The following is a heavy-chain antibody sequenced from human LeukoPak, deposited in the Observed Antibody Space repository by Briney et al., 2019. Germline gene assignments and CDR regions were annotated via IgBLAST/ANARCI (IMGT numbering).Heavy chain of an antibody. CDR2: IRSKAYGGTT. J-gene: IGHJ4*02. D-gene: IGHD4-17*01. CDR1: GFTFGDYA. V-gene: IGHV3-49*04. CDR3: TSRYYFDY. Sequence: GGSLRLSCTASGFTFGDYAMSWVRQAPGKGLEWVGFIRSKAYGGTTEYAASVKGRFTISRDDSKSIAYLQMNSLKTEDTAVYYCTSRYYFDYWGQGTLVTVSS.